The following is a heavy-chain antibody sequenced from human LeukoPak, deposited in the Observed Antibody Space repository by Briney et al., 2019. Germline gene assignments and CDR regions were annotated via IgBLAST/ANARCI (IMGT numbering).Heavy chain of an antibody. CDR2: ISSSSSYI. CDR1: GFTFNSYS. V-gene: IGHV3-21*01. Sequence: GGSLRLSCAASGFTFNSYSMNWVRQAPGKGLEWVSSISSSSSYIYYADSVKGRFTISRDNAKNSLYLQMNSLRAEDTAVYYCARVPEYYYYYYMDVWGKGTTVTISS. J-gene: IGHJ6*03. CDR3: ARVPEYYYYYYMDV.